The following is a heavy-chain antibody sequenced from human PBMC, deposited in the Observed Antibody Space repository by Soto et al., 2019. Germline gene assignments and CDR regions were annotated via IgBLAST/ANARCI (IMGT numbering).Heavy chain of an antibody. CDR3: ARDNIDIQL. Sequence: SETLSLTCTVSCGSISSSSYYWGWIRQPPGKGLEWIGSIYYSGSTYYNPSLKSRVTISVDTSKNQFSLKLSSVTAADTAVYYCARDNIDIQLWGQGTLVTVSS. D-gene: IGHD5-18*01. J-gene: IGHJ4*02. CDR2: IYYSGST. CDR1: CGSISSSSYY. V-gene: IGHV4-39*02.